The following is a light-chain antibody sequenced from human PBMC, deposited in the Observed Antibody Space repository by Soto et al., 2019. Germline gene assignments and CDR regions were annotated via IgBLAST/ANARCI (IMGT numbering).Light chain of an antibody. Sequence: EMVLTQSPATLSLSPGERATLSCGASQSVSSYLAWYQQKPGQAPRLLIYDASNRATGIPARFSGSGSGTDFTLTISSLEPEDFAVYYCQQRSNWPPITFGQGTRLEIK. CDR2: DAS. J-gene: IGKJ5*01. CDR1: QSVSSY. CDR3: QQRSNWPPIT. V-gene: IGKV3-11*01.